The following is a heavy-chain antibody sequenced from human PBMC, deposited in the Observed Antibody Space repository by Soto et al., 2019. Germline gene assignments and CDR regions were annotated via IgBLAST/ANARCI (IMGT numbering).Heavy chain of an antibody. D-gene: IGHD3-3*01. J-gene: IGHJ5*02. V-gene: IGHV4-30-4*01. Sequence: SETLSLTCTVSGGSISSGDYYWSWIRQPPGKGLEWIGYIYYSGSTYYNPSLKSRVTISVDTSKNQFSLKLSSVTAADTAVYYCARVGLRFLEWLPAWFDPWGQGTLVTVSS. CDR3: ARVGLRFLEWLPAWFDP. CDR2: IYYSGST. CDR1: GGSISSGDYY.